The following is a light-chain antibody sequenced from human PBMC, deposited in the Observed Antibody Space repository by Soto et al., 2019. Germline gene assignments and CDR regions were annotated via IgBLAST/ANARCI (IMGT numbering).Light chain of an antibody. J-gene: IGLJ2*01. V-gene: IGLV4-69*01. CDR1: NGHSSYA. Sequence: QLVLTQSPSASASLGASVKLTCTLSNGHSSYAIAWHQQQPEKGPRFLMKVKSDGGHTKGDGIPDRFSGSSSGAERHLTISSLQSEDEADYYCQTWGTGIQLFGGGTKVTVL. CDR2: VKSDGGH. CDR3: QTWGTGIQL.